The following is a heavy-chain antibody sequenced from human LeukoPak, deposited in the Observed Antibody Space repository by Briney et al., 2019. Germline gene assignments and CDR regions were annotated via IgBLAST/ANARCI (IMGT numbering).Heavy chain of an antibody. V-gene: IGHV3-7*03. D-gene: IGHD1-26*01. CDR1: GFTFSSYW. CDR2: INKDGGEK. CDR3: VKDSPPRYSGSPPAY. J-gene: IGHJ4*02. Sequence: GVSLRLSCAASGFTFSSYWMSWVRQAPGKGLEWVANINKDGGEKYYVDSVKGRFTISRDNAKNSLYLQMNSLRADDTAVYYCVKDSPPRYSGSPPAYWGQGTLVTVSS.